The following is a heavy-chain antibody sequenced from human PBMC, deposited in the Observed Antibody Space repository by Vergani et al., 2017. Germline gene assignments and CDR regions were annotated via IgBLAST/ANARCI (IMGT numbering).Heavy chain of an antibody. CDR3: ATDTGRYCSSTSCYGFDP. D-gene: IGHD2-2*01. CDR1: GGTFSSYA. Sequence: QVQLVQSGAEVKKPGSSVKVSCKASGGTFSSYAISWVRQAPGQGLEWMGGIIPIFGTANYAQKFQGRVTITADESTSTAYMELSSLRSEDTAVYYCATDTGRYCSSTSCYGFDPWGQGTLVTVSS. V-gene: IGHV1-69*01. CDR2: IIPIFGTA. J-gene: IGHJ5*02.